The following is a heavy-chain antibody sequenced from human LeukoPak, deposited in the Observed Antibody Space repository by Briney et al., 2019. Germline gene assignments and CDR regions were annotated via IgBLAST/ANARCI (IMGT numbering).Heavy chain of an antibody. J-gene: IGHJ4*02. Sequence: LGGSLRLSCAASGFTFSSYWMSWVRQAPGKGLEWVANIKQDGSEKYYVDSVKGRFTISRDNAKNSLYLQMNSLRAEDTAVYYCARLYYDILTGYYDYFDYWGQGTLVTVSS. CDR3: ARLYYDILTGYYDYFDY. CDR2: IKQDGSEK. CDR1: GFTFSSYW. V-gene: IGHV3-7*03. D-gene: IGHD3-9*01.